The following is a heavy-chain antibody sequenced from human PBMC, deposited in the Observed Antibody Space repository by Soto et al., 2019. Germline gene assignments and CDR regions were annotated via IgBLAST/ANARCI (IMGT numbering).Heavy chain of an antibody. CDR1: GGSISSASYY. D-gene: IGHD3-10*01. J-gene: IGHJ5*02. CDR3: AREALMVRGWFDP. V-gene: IGHV4-30-4*01. CDR2: IYYTGST. Sequence: QVQLQESGPGLVKPSQTLSLTCTVSGGSISSASYYWSCIRQPPGKGLEWIGYIYYTGSTYYNPSLKSRLTMSLHTSRNQFSLKLNSVTAADTAVYYCAREALMVRGWFDPWGQGTLVTVSS.